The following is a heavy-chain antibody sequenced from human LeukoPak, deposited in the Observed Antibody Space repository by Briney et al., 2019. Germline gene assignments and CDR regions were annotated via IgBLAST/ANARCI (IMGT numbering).Heavy chain of an antibody. D-gene: IGHD6-13*01. CDR2: IIPIFGTT. CDR3: ARVVGLTGYSSSWYSGYYYYMDV. Sequence: ASVKVSCKASGGTFISYAINWVRQAPGQGLEWRGGIIPIFGTTNYAQKFQDRVTITADKSTGTAYMELSSLRSEDTAVYYCARVVGLTGYSSSWYSGYYYYMDVWGKGTTVTVSS. J-gene: IGHJ6*03. CDR1: GGTFISYA. V-gene: IGHV1-69*06.